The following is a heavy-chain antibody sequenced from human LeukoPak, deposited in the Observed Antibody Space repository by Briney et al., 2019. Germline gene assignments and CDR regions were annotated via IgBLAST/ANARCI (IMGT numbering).Heavy chain of an antibody. Sequence: GGSLTLSCAASGFTFSNYWMSWVRQAPGKGLEWVANIKQDGSEEYYVDSVKGRFTISRDNAKNSLYLQMNSLRAEDTAVYYCARDDRGGFDIGGQGTMVTVSS. CDR2: IKQDGSEE. D-gene: IGHD2-15*01. CDR3: ARDDRGGFDI. V-gene: IGHV3-7*04. CDR1: GFTFSNYW. J-gene: IGHJ3*02.